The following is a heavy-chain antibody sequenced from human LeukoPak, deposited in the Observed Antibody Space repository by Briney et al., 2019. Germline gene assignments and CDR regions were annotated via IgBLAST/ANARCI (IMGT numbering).Heavy chain of an antibody. D-gene: IGHD6-19*01. J-gene: IGHJ4*02. CDR1: GYTFTSYG. Sequence: EASVKVSCKASGYTFTSYGISWVRQAPGQGLEWMGWISAYNGNTNYAQKLQGRVTMTTDTSTSTAYMELRSLRSDDTAVYYCARDYGAYSSGWTTLPDYWGQGTLVTVSS. CDR3: ARDYGAYSSGWTTLPDY. CDR2: ISAYNGNT. V-gene: IGHV1-18*01.